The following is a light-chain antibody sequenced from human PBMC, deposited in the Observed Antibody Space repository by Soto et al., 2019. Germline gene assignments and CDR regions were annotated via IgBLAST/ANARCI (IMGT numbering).Light chain of an antibody. CDR2: DVS. CDR1: STDVGAYNH. CDR3: SSYTTSSTLV. V-gene: IGLV2-14*01. Sequence: QSVLTQPASVSGSPGQSITISCTGTSTDVGAYNHVSWYQQHPGKAPKLIIYDVSDRPSGVSNRFSGSKSGNTASLTISGLQAEDEADYYCSSYTTSSTLVFGGGTKLTVL. J-gene: IGLJ3*02.